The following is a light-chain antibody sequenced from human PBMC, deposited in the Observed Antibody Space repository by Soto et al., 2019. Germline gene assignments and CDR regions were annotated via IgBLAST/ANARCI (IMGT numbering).Light chain of an antibody. J-gene: IGLJ1*01. Sequence: QSVLTQPPSASGTPGQRVTISCPGSSSNVGSNTVHWYQQLPGTAPKLLIYSNNQRPSGVPDRFSGSKSGTSASLAISGLQSEDEADYYCATWDDSLHGYVFGTGTKATVL. V-gene: IGLV1-44*01. CDR2: SNN. CDR3: ATWDDSLHGYV. CDR1: SSNVGSNT.